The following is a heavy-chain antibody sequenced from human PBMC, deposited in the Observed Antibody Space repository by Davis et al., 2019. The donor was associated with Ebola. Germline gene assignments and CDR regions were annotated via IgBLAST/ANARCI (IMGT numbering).Heavy chain of an antibody. D-gene: IGHD5-12*01. CDR1: GDSVSISSGG. Sequence: HSQTLSLTCAVSGDSVSISSGGYNWIRQSPSRGLEWLGRTYYNSKWYNDYAVYLKSRININPDTSRNQFSLQLNSVTPEDTAVYYCARGWLRSPGFDYWGQGTLVSVSS. CDR3: ARGWLRSPGFDY. CDR2: TYYNSKWYN. J-gene: IGHJ4*02. V-gene: IGHV6-1*01.